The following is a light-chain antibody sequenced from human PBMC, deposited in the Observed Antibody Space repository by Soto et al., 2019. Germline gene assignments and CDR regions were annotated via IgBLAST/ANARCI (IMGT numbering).Light chain of an antibody. Sequence: EIVMTQSPATLSLSPGERATLSCRASQSVSNNLVWYQQKPGQAPRLLIYGASTRATAIPARFSGSGSGTEFTLTISSLQSEDFAIYYCQQYNNWPRTFGQGTKVEIK. V-gene: IGKV3-15*01. J-gene: IGKJ1*01. CDR1: QSVSNN. CDR3: QQYNNWPRT. CDR2: GAS.